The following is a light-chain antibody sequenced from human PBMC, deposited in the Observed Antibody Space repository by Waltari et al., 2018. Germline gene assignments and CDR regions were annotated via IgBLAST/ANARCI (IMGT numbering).Light chain of an antibody. J-gene: IGLJ2*01. CDR1: TGPVTTAQS. V-gene: IGLV7-46*01. CDR3: LLSYGGTVL. CDR2: HAT. Sequence: QAVVTQAPSLTVSPGGTVTLTFASTTGPVTTAQSPFWYQQRPGQAPRTLIYHATTSHLWTPARFSGSLLGGKAALTLSGAQPEDDADYYCLLSYGGTVLFGGGTKLTVL.